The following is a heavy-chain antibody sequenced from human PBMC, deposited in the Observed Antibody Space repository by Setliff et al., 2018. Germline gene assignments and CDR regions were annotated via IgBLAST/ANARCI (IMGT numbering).Heavy chain of an antibody. CDR1: GGSISNYY. J-gene: IGHJ4*02. D-gene: IGHD6-19*01. CDR2: IYYNGRS. CDR3: AREGGGSGWTPDS. Sequence: PSETLSLTCTVSGGSISNYYWSWIRQSPGKGLEWIGFIYYNGRSDHNPSFQSRVTMSVDRSKNQFSLNLRAMTAADTAVYYCAREGGGSGWTPDSWGQGTRVTAPQ. V-gene: IGHV4-59*01.